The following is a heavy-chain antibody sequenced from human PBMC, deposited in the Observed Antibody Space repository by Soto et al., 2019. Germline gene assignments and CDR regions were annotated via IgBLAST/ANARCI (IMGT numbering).Heavy chain of an antibody. CDR2: IYSGGST. V-gene: IGHV3-53*01. D-gene: IGHD3-3*01. J-gene: IGHJ6*02. CDR1: GFTVSSNY. CDR3: ARLHYDFWSGYYRGMDV. Sequence: GGSLRLSCAASGFTVSSNYMSWVRQAPGKGLEWVSVIYSGGSTYYADSVKGRFTISRDNSKNTLYLQMNSLRAEETAVYYCARLHYDFWSGYYRGMDVWGQGTTVTVSS.